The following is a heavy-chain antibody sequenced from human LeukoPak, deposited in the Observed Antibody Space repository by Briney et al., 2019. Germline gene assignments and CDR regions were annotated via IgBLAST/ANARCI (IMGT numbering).Heavy chain of an antibody. Sequence: SETLSLTCTVSAGSISSGSYYWSWIRQPAGKGLEWIGRIYTSGSTNYSPSLKSRVTISVDTSKNQFSLKLSSVAAADTAVYYCARDSDYWGQGTLVTVSS. J-gene: IGHJ4*02. V-gene: IGHV4-61*02. CDR3: ARDSDY. CDR2: IYTSGST. CDR1: AGSISSGSYY.